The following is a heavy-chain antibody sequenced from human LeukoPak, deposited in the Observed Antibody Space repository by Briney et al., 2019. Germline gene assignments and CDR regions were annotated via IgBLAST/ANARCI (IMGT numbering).Heavy chain of an antibody. CDR1: GYTFTSYG. D-gene: IGHD5-24*01. Sequence: ASVKVSCKASGYTFTSYGISWVRQTPGQGLEWMGWISAYNGNTNYAQKLQGRVTMTTDTSTSTAYMELRSLRSDDTAVYYCARDSDGERVSWFDPWGQGTLVTVSS. CDR3: ARDSDGERVSWFDP. V-gene: IGHV1-18*04. J-gene: IGHJ5*02. CDR2: ISAYNGNT.